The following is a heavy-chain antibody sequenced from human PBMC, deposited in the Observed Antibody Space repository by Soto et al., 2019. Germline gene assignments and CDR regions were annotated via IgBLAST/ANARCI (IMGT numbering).Heavy chain of an antibody. V-gene: IGHV3-7*02. D-gene: IGHD3-9*01. CDR3: LPWGILSGYDY. CDR2: IRADEREI. CDR1: GFTFGPYL. Sequence: EVQLVESGGDLVQPGGSLRLSCVTSGFTFGPYLMSWVRQAPGKGLEWVASIRADEREIYYEDSVKGRFTISRDNAKNSLYLQMDTLRVDDTAVYYCLPWGILSGYDYWCQGTLVTVSS. J-gene: IGHJ4*02.